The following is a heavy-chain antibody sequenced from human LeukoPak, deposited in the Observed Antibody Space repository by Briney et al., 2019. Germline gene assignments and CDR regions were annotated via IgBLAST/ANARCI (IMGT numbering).Heavy chain of an antibody. CDR1: GGSISSSSYY. CDR2: IYYSGTT. D-gene: IGHD5-12*01. Sequence: SETLSLTCTVSGGSISSSSYYWGWICQPPGKGLEWIGSIYYSGTTYYNPSLKSRVTISVDTSKNQFSLKLSSVTAADTAVYYCARVPRPDIVATRGWFDPWGQGTLVTVSS. CDR3: ARVPRPDIVATRGWFDP. J-gene: IGHJ5*02. V-gene: IGHV4-39*07.